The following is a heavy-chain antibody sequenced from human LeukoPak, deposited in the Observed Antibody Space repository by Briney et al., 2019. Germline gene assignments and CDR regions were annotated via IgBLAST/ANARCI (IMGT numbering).Heavy chain of an antibody. J-gene: IGHJ4*02. D-gene: IGHD2-15*01. V-gene: IGHV1-3*01. CDR2: INADNGNT. CDR1: GYTFTNYA. CDR3: ARDPVAAAPDYLDY. Sequence: ASVKVPCKASGYTFTNYAMHWVRQAPGQRLEWMGWINADNGNTKYSQKFQGRVRITRGTSATTAYMELSSLRAEDTAVYNCARDPVAAAPDYLDYWGQGTLVTVSS.